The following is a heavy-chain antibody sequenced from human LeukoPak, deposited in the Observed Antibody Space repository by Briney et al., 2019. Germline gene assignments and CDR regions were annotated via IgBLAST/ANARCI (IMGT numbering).Heavy chain of an antibody. CDR1: GHTFIGYY. Sequence: ASVKVSCKASGHTFIGYYMHWVRQAPGQGLEWMGWINPNSGGTDYAQKFLGRVSMSWDTSSSTVYMELNRLRSDDTAVYYCASETPITSYFDYWGQGTLVTVSS. J-gene: IGHJ4*02. CDR2: INPNSGGT. CDR3: ASETPITSYFDY. V-gene: IGHV1-2*02.